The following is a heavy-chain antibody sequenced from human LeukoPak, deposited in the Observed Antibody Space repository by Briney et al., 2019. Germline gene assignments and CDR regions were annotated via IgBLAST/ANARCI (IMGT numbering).Heavy chain of an antibody. CDR1: GFTFSSYS. Sequence: GGSLRLSCAASGFTFSSYSMNWVRQAPGKGLEWVSCISSSSSHIYYADSVKGRFTISRDNAKNSLYLQMNSLRAEDTAVYYCARAHNWNYGTFDYWGQGTLVTVSS. CDR3: ARAHNWNYGTFDY. J-gene: IGHJ4*02. V-gene: IGHV3-21*01. CDR2: ISSSSSHI. D-gene: IGHD1-7*01.